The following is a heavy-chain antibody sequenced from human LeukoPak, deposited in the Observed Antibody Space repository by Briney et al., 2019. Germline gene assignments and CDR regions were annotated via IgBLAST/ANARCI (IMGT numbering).Heavy chain of an antibody. J-gene: IGHJ6*02. CDR1: GGTFSSYA. D-gene: IGHD3-3*01. V-gene: IGHV1-3*01. CDR3: AREDYDFWSGLVKYYYGMDV. CDR2: INAGNGNT. Sequence: ASVKVSCKASGGTFSSYAISWVRQAPGQRLEWMGWINAGNGNTKYSQKFQGRVTITRDTSASTAYMELSSLRSEDTAVYYCAREDYDFWSGLVKYYYGMDVWGQGTTVTVSS.